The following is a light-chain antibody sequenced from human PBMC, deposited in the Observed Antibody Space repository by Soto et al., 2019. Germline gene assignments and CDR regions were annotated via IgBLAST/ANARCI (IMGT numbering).Light chain of an antibody. Sequence: EIVLTQSPGTLSLSPGERATLSCRASQSVSSSYLAWYQQKPGQAPGLLIYGASSRATGIPDRFSGSGSGAAFTLPISRLEPEDFAVYYCQQYGDSPSWTFGQGTKVEL. CDR3: QQYGDSPSWT. J-gene: IGKJ1*01. CDR1: QSVSSSY. CDR2: GAS. V-gene: IGKV3-20*01.